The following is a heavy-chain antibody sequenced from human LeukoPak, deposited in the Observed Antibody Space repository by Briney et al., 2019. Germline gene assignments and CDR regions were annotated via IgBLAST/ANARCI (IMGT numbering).Heavy chain of an antibody. CDR1: GVSISDSSYY. D-gene: IGHD2-15*01. Sequence: SETLSLTCTVSGVSISDSSYYWGWIRQPPGKGLEYIGSINYAGTTYFSPFLKSRVTISVDTSRNQFSLRLSSVTAADTAVYFCARASITYCSGGSCFSSRFDPWGQGSLVTVSS. CDR3: ARASITYCSGGSCFSSRFDP. J-gene: IGHJ5*02. V-gene: IGHV4-39*01. CDR2: INYAGTT.